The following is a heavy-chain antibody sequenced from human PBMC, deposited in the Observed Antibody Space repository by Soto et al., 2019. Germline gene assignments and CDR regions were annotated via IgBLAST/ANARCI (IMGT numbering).Heavy chain of an antibody. Sequence: ASVKVSCKAYGYTFTSYGISWVRQAPGQGLEWMGWISAYNGNTNYAQKLQGRVTMTTDTSTSTAYMELRSLRSDDTAVYYCARDLRYSSSVNWFDPWGQGTLVTVSS. CDR3: ARDLRYSSSVNWFDP. CDR2: ISAYNGNT. CDR1: GYTFTSYG. D-gene: IGHD6-6*01. J-gene: IGHJ5*02. V-gene: IGHV1-18*01.